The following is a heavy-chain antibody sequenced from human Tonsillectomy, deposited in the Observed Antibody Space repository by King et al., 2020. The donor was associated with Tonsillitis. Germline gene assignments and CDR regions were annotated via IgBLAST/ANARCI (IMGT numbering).Heavy chain of an antibody. D-gene: IGHD6-13*01. J-gene: IGHJ2*01. CDR1: GFTFSSYA. Sequence: VQLVESGGGVVQPGRSLRLSCAASGFTFSSYAMHWVRQAPGKGLEWVAVISYDGSKKYYADSVKGRFTISRDSSKNRLYLQMNSLRAEDTAVYYCATPSAGKQQLVLPYWYFDLWGRGTLVTVSS. CDR3: ATPSAGKQQLVLPYWYFDL. CDR2: ISYDGSKK. V-gene: IGHV3-30*03.